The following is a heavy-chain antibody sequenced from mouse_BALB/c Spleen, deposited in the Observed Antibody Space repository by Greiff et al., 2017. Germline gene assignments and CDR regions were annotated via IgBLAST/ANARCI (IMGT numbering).Heavy chain of an antibody. Sequence: QVQLQQSGAELVRPGTSVKVSCKASGYAFTNYLIEWVKQRPGQGLEWIGVINPGSGGTNYNEKFKGKATLTADKSSSTAYMQLSSLTSDDSAVYFCARSGVYWGQGTTLTVSS. J-gene: IGHJ2*01. CDR1: GYAFTNYL. D-gene: IGHD3-1*01. CDR3: ARSGVY. CDR2: INPGSGGT. V-gene: IGHV1-54*01.